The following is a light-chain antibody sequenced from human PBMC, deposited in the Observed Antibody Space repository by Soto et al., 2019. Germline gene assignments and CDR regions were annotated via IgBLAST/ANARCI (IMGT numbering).Light chain of an antibody. CDR2: AAS. CDR1: QVITNY. Sequence: ASVVDRSPITCRAIQVITNYLAWYQRKPGKVPKLLIYAASTLQSGVPSRFSGSGSGTDFTLTISSLQPEDVATYYCQNYKSALRITFGQGTRLEIK. J-gene: IGKJ5*01. CDR3: QNYKSALRIT. V-gene: IGKV1-27*01.